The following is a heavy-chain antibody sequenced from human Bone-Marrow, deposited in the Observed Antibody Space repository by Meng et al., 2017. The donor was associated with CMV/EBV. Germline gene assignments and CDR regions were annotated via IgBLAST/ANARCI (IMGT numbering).Heavy chain of an antibody. J-gene: IGHJ4*02. V-gene: IGHV3-11*06. Sequence: CTASGFNFSSYYMSWIRQAPGKGLEWVSYISSSSSYTNYADSVKGRFTISRDNAKNSLYLQMNSLRAEDTAVYYCARVVAVAGTNDYWGQGTLVTVSS. D-gene: IGHD6-19*01. CDR3: ARVVAVAGTNDY. CDR1: GFNFSSYY. CDR2: ISSSSSYT.